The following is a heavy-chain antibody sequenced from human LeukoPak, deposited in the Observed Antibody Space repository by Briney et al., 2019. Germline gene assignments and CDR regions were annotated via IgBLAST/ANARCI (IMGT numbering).Heavy chain of an antibody. CDR3: ARGAAYDTLGY. CDR2: ISGDNYSV. J-gene: IGHJ4*02. V-gene: IGHV3-48*02. Sequence: GGSLRLSCAASGFTFSIYNMVWVRQAPGKGLEWVAYISGDNYSVSYGGSVRGRFTVSRDNGKNSLYLQMTSLTDDDTAVYYCARGAAYDTLGYWGQGTLLIVSS. CDR1: GFTFSIYN. D-gene: IGHD3-22*01.